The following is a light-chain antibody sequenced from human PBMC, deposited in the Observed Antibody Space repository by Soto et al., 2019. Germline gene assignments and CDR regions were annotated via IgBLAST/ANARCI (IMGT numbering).Light chain of an antibody. CDR2: GAS. CDR1: QSVSSSY. J-gene: IGKJ4*01. V-gene: IGKV3-20*01. CDR3: QQYGSSFFT. Sequence: EIVLTQSPGTLSLSPGERAPLSCRASQSVSSSYLAWYQQKPGQAPRLLIYGASSRATGIPDRFSGSGSGTDFTLTISRLEPEDFAVYYCQQYGSSFFTFGGGTKVEIK.